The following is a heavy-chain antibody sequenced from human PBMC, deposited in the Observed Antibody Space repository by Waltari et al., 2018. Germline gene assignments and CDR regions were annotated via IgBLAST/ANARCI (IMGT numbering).Heavy chain of an antibody. D-gene: IGHD1-1*01. Sequence: EVQLVESGGGLVHPGGSLKLSCTASGFGFGDSAMQWVRQASGKGLEWVGRIKSKSNNYATMYGASVKGRFTISRDDSTNTAYLQMNSLKSDDTAVYYCTSDTSRWDDYYSDYWGQGTLVTVSS. V-gene: IGHV3-73*01. J-gene: IGHJ4*02. CDR1: GFGFGDSA. CDR3: TSDTSRWDDYYSDY. CDR2: IKSKSNNYAT.